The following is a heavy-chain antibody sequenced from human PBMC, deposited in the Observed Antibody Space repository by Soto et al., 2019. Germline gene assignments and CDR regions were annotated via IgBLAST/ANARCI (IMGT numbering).Heavy chain of an antibody. CDR3: AAGLDHNKVGY. J-gene: IGHJ4*02. CDR1: GGSISPSY. Sequence: QVRLQESGPGLVKPSETLSLTCTVSGGSISPSYWNWVRHPPGKRPEWIGCIYYTGNTHYNPSLTSRVTISRDTSKNPSSLELTSVTAADTAMYFCAAGLDHNKVGYWGQGTLVTVSS. CDR2: IYYTGNT. D-gene: IGHD2-2*03. V-gene: IGHV4-59*03.